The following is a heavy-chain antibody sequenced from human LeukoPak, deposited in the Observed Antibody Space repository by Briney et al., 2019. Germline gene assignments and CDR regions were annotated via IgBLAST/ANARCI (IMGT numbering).Heavy chain of an antibody. CDR2: IYYTGST. D-gene: IGHD2-8*01. CDR1: GGSVTSYY. Sequence: SETLSLTCTVSGGSVTSYYWSWIRQPPGKGLEWIGYIYYTGSTNYNPSPKSRVTISVDTSKNQFSLKLSSVTAADTAMYYCARHIGGVDYYWGQGALVTVPS. J-gene: IGHJ4*02. V-gene: IGHV4-59*08. CDR3: ARHIGGVDYY.